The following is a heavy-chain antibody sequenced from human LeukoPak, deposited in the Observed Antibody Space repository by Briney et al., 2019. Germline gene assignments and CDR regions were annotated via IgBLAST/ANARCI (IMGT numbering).Heavy chain of an antibody. Sequence: GGSLRLSCAASGFTFSSYAMSWVRQAPGKGLEWVSVISGSGDTTYYADSVKGRFTISRDNSKSTLYLQMNSLRAEDTAVYYCAKDTSPSSSRQGYESWGQGTLVTVSS. V-gene: IGHV3-23*01. CDR2: ISGSGDTT. CDR3: AKDTSPSSSRQGYES. D-gene: IGHD6-13*01. J-gene: IGHJ4*02. CDR1: GFTFSSYA.